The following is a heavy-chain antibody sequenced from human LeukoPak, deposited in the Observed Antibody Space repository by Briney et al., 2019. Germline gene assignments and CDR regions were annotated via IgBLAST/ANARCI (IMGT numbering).Heavy chain of an antibody. J-gene: IGHJ6*02. CDR1: GFTFSNYW. CDR2: IKHDGSDK. CDR3: ARGLFGELLWGRYGMDV. D-gene: IGHD3-10*01. Sequence: PGGSLRLSCAASGFTFSNYWMNWVRQAPGKGLEWVANIKHDGSDKYYVDSVKGRFTISRDNAKNSLYLQMNSLRAEDTAVYYCARGLFGELLWGRYGMDVWGQGTTVTVSS. V-gene: IGHV3-7*01.